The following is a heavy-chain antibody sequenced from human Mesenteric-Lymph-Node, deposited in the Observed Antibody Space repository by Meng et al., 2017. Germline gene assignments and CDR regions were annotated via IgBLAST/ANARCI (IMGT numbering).Heavy chain of an antibody. D-gene: IGHD3-10*01. J-gene: IGHJ4*02. CDR1: GFTFSSYE. V-gene: IGHV3-48*03. Sequence: GGSLRLSCAASGFTFSSYEMNWVRQAPGKGLEWVSYISSSGHSIYYTDSVKGRFTISRDNAKNSLYLQMNSLRAEDTAVYYCAREANSYGSSDYWGQGTLVTVSS. CDR2: ISSSGHSI. CDR3: AREANSYGSSDY.